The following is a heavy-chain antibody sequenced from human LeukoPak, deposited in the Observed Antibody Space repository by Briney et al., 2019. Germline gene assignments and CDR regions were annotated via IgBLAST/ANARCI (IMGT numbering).Heavy chain of an antibody. CDR2: IYYSGST. D-gene: IGHD3-10*01. CDR1: GGSISSSSYY. V-gene: IGHV4-39*01. Sequence: SETLSLTCTVSGGSISSSSYYWGWIRQPPGKGLEWIGSIYYSGSTYYNPSLKSRVTISVDTSKNQFSLKLSSVTAADTAVYYCARGRRGSLVRGMPYNWFDPWGQGTLVTVSS. J-gene: IGHJ5*02. CDR3: ARGRRGSLVRGMPYNWFDP.